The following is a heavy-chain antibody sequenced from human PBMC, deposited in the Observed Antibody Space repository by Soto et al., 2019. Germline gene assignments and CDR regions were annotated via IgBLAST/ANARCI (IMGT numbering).Heavy chain of an antibody. Sequence: SETLSLTCTVSGGSIDRSKYYWDWIRQSPGKGLEWIGTTYYNGNAYYNPSLKSRVTMSVDTSKNQFSLKLISVTAADTAVYYCARHFVAVVIKGWGSWGLGTLVTVSS. CDR2: TYYNGNA. CDR3: ARHFVAVVIKGWGS. V-gene: IGHV4-39*01. J-gene: IGHJ5*02. CDR1: GGSIDRSKYY. D-gene: IGHD3-22*01.